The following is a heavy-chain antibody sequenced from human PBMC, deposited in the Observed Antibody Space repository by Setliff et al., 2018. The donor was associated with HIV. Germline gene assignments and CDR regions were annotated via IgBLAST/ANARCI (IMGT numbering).Heavy chain of an antibody. CDR3: ARGLPPFYDFWSGYPLYY. V-gene: IGHV7-4-1*02. CDR1: GYTFTRYA. D-gene: IGHD3-3*01. CDR2: INTNTGNP. J-gene: IGHJ4*02. Sequence: GASVKVSCKASGYTFTRYAMNWVRQAPGQGLEWMGWINTNTGNPTYAQGFTGRFVFSLDTSVSTAYLQISSLKAEDTAVYYCARGLPPFYDFWSGYPLYYWGQGTLVTVS.